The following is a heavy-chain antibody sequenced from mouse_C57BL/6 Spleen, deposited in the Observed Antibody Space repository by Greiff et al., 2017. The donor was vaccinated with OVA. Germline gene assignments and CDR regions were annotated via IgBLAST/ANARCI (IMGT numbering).Heavy chain of an antibody. J-gene: IGHJ3*01. CDR2: IHPNSGST. CDR1: GYTFTSYW. D-gene: IGHD2-12*01. CDR3: ARYEGSPAWFAY. V-gene: IGHV1-64*01. Sequence: VQLQQPGAELVKPGASVKLSCKASGYTFTSYWMHWVKQRPGQGLEWIGMIHPNSGSTNYNEKFKSKATLTVDKSSSTAYMQLSSLTSEDSAVYYCARYEGSPAWFAYWGQGTLVTVSA.